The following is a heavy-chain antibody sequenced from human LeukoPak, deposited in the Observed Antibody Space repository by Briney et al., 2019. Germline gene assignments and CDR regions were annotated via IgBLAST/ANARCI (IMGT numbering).Heavy chain of an antibody. CDR3: AKDHGYSSGCSDY. V-gene: IGHV3-30*02. D-gene: IGHD6-19*01. CDR1: GFTFSSYG. CDR2: IRYDGSNK. Sequence: PGGSLRLSCAASGFTFSSYGMYWVRQAPGKGLEWVAFIRYDGSNKYYADSVKGRFTISRDNSKNTLYLQMNSLRAEDTAVYYCAKDHGYSSGCSDYWGQGTLVTVSS. J-gene: IGHJ4*02.